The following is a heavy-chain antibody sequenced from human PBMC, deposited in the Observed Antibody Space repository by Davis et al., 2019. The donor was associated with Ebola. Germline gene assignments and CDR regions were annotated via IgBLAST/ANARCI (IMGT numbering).Heavy chain of an antibody. D-gene: IGHD6-13*01. CDR3: AKDMGTDGIAAAGTDY. CDR2: ISSSSSTI. CDR1: GFTFSSYS. J-gene: IGHJ4*02. Sequence: GESLKISCAASGFTFSSYSMNWVRQAPGKGLEWVSYISSSSSTIYYADSVKGRFTISRDNAKNSLYLQMNSLRAEDTALYYCAKDMGTDGIAAAGTDYWGQGTLVTVSS. V-gene: IGHV3-48*04.